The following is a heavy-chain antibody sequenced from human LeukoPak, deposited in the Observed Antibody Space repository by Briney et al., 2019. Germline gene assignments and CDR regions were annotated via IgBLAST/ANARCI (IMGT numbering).Heavy chain of an antibody. J-gene: IGHJ4*02. Sequence: SETLSLTCAVSGDPINSIDWWSWVRQSPARGLEWIGEIYHSGGTNYNPSLMSRVTISVDKSKNHLSLKLTSVTAADTAVYFCVGNGYYALDYWGQGALVTVAS. CDR1: GDPINSIDW. CDR3: VGNGYYALDY. CDR2: IYHSGGT. V-gene: IGHV4-4*02. D-gene: IGHD2/OR15-2a*01.